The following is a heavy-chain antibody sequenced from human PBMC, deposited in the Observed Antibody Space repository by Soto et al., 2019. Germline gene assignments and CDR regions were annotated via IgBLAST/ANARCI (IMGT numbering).Heavy chain of an antibody. J-gene: IGHJ4*02. CDR3: ARDLSYYDSSGSIDY. CDR1: GFTFSDCY. D-gene: IGHD3-22*01. CDR2: ISSSGSTI. V-gene: IGHV3-11*01. Sequence: GGSLRLSCAASGFTFSDCYMSWIRQAPGKGLEWVSYISSSGSTIYYADSVKGRFTISRDNAKNSLYLQMNSLRAEDTAVYYCARDLSYYDSSGSIDYWGQGTLVTVSS.